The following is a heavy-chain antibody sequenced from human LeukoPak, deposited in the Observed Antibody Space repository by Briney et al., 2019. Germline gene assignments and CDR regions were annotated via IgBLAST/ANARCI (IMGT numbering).Heavy chain of an antibody. CDR2: ISSSGSTI. CDR1: GFTFSDYY. V-gene: IGHV3-11*01. Sequence: PGGSLRLSCAASGFTFSDYYMSWIRQAPGKGLEWVSYISSSGSTIYYADSVKGRFTISRDNAKNSLYLQMNSLRAEDTAVYYCARGQIGYCSSTSCYVKYYFDYWGQGTLVTVSS. J-gene: IGHJ4*02. CDR3: ARGQIGYCSSTSCYVKYYFDY. D-gene: IGHD2-2*01.